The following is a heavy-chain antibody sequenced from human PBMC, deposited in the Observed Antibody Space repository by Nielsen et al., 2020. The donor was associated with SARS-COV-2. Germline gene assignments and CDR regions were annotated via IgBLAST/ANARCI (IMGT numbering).Heavy chain of an antibody. J-gene: IGHJ3*02. V-gene: IGHV3-9*01. CDR1: GFTFDDYA. Sequence: GGSLRLSCAASGFTFDDYAMHWVRQAPGKGLEWVSGISWNSGSIGYADSVKGRFTISRDNAKNSLYLQMNSLRAEDTALYYCAKLPTGQGAFDIWGKGTMVTVSS. CDR3: AKLPTGQGAFDI. D-gene: IGHD4-17*01. CDR2: ISWNSGSI.